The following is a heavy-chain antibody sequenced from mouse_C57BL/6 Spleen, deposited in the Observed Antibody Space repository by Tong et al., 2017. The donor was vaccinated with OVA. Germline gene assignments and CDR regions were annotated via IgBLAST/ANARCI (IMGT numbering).Heavy chain of an antibody. Sequence: VQLQESGAELVKPGASVKISCKASGYAFSSYWMNWVKQRPGKGLEWIGQIYPGDGDTNYNGKFKGKATLTADKSSSTAYMQLSSLTSEDSAVYFCARGGNYGNSHAYWGQGTLVTVSA. J-gene: IGHJ3*01. CDR2: IYPGDGDT. D-gene: IGHD2-1*01. CDR3: ARGGNYGNSHAY. V-gene: IGHV1-80*01. CDR1: GYAFSSYW.